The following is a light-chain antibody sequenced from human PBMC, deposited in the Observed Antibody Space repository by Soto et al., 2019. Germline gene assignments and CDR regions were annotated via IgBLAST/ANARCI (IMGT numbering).Light chain of an antibody. CDR1: QGISSY. V-gene: IGKV1-9*01. CDR3: QQYNEWPET. J-gene: IGKJ1*01. CDR2: GAS. Sequence: DIQLTQSPSFLSASVGDRVTITCRASQGISSYLAWYQQRPGEPPELLIYGASTLRPGVASRFSGSGSGTEFTLTISSLQPEDFATYFCQQYNEWPETFGHGTRVEIK.